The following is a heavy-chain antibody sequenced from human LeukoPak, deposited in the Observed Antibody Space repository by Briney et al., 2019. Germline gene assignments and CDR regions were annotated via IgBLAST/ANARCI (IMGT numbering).Heavy chain of an antibody. CDR2: INHSGST. J-gene: IGHJ6*03. Sequence: SETLSLTCAVYGGSFSGYYWSWIRQPPGKGLEWIGEINHSGSTNYNPSLKSRVTISVDTSKNQFSLKLSSVTAADTAVYYCARAGIAARPPRYYYYYMDVWGKGTTVTVSS. D-gene: IGHD6-6*01. CDR3: ARAGIAARPPRYYYYYMDV. CDR1: GGSFSGYY. V-gene: IGHV4-34*01.